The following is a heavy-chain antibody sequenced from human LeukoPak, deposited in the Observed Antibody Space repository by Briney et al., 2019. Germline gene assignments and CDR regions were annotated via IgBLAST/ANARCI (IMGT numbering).Heavy chain of an antibody. V-gene: IGHV4-4*02. J-gene: IGHJ4*02. CDR2: IYYSGST. CDR1: GGSISSSNW. CDR3: ARERAVTTYYYFDY. Sequence: PSETLSLTCAVSGGSISSSNWWSWVRQPPGKGLEWIGYIYYSGSTNYNPSLKSRVTISVDTSKNQFSLKLSSVTAADTAVYYCARERAVTTYYYFDYWGQGTLVTVSS. D-gene: IGHD4-17*01.